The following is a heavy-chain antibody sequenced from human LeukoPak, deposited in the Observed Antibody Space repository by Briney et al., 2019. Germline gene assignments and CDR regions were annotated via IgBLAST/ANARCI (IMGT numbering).Heavy chain of an antibody. D-gene: IGHD3/OR15-3a*01. Sequence: PSETLSLTCTVSGGSISSYYWSWLRQPPGKGLEWIGYIYYSGSTNYNPSLKSRVTISVDTSKNQFSLKLSSVTAADTAVYYCARATDWVFDYWGQGTLVTVSS. CDR1: GGSISSYY. V-gene: IGHV4-59*01. J-gene: IGHJ4*02. CDR3: ARATDWVFDY. CDR2: IYYSGST.